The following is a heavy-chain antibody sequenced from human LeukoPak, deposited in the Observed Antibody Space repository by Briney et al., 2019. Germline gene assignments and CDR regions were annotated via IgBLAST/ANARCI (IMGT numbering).Heavy chain of an antibody. D-gene: IGHD4-23*01. CDR1: GGTFSSYA. V-gene: IGHV1-69*13. CDR3: ARDFRLWPGGNSGLPLDY. J-gene: IGHJ4*02. Sequence: SVKVSCKASGGTFSSYAISWVRQAPGQGLEWMGGIIPIFGTANYAQKFQGRVTITAEESTSTAYMELSSLRSEDTAVYYCARDFRLWPGGNSGLPLDYWGQGTLVTVSS. CDR2: IIPIFGTA.